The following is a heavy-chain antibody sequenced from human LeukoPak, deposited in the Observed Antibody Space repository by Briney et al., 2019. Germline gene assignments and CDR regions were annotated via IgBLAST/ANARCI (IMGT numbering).Heavy chain of an antibody. CDR3: TTGYGGTWYG. CDR1: GSTFSIAW. D-gene: IGHD6-13*01. V-gene: IGHV3-15*01. Sequence: NPGGSLRLSCAASGSTFSIAWMNWVRQTPGKGLEWVGHIKSKIDGGTTDYAEPVKSRFTISRDDSKNTVYLQMNSLKTEDTAVYYCTTGYGGTWYGWGQGTLVTVSS. J-gene: IGHJ4*02. CDR2: IKSKIDGGTT.